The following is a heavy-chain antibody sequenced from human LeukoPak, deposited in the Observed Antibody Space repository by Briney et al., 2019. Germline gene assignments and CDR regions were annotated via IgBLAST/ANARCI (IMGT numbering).Heavy chain of an antibody. J-gene: IGHJ3*02. Sequence: SVKVSCKASGGTFSSYAISWMRQAPGQGLEWMGGIIPIFGTANYAQKFQGRVTITADESTSTAYMELSSLRSEDTAVYYCARDRPPDTYYYDSSRTYDAFDIWGQGTMVTVSS. CDR3: ARDRPPDTYYYDSSRTYDAFDI. CDR1: GGTFSSYA. V-gene: IGHV1-69*13. CDR2: IIPIFGTA. D-gene: IGHD3-22*01.